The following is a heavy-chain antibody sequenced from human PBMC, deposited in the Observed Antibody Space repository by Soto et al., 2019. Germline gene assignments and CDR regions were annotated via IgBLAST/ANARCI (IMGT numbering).Heavy chain of an antibody. V-gene: IGHV4-59*01. Sequence: SETLSLTCTVSGGSIISGYWSWIRQHPGKGLEWIGYISYSGNTNYNPSLKSRVTMSVDTPKNQFSLRLSSVTTADTAVYYCAGLRGYAGSPIDYWGQGTLVTVSS. J-gene: IGHJ4*02. D-gene: IGHD2-15*01. CDR1: GGSIISGY. CDR3: AGLRGYAGSPIDY. CDR2: ISYSGNT.